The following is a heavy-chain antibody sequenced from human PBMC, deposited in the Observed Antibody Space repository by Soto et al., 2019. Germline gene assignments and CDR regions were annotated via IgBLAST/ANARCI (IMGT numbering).Heavy chain of an antibody. V-gene: IGHV3-23*01. Sequence: EVQLLESGGGLVQPGGSLRLSCAASGFTFSSYAMSWVRQAPGKGLEWVSAMSGSGGSTYYADSVKGRFTISRDNSKNTLYLQMNSLRAEDTAVYYCAKTGLYYASPQFHFDYWGQGTLVTVSS. J-gene: IGHJ4*02. D-gene: IGHD3-22*01. CDR3: AKTGLYYASPQFHFDY. CDR2: MSGSGGST. CDR1: GFTFSSYA.